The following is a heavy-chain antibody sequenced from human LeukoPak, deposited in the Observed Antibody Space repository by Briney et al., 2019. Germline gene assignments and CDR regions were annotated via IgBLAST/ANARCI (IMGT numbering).Heavy chain of an antibody. D-gene: IGHD2-15*01. V-gene: IGHV1-18*01. CDR2: ISAYNGDT. CDR1: DYTFSNYG. J-gene: IGHJ4*02. Sequence: ASVKVSCKASDYTFSNYGYNWVRQAPGQGLEWMGWISAYNGDTNYAQKFQGRLTMTTDASTRTVYMELKSLSSEDTAVYYCAREGSCSGGNCRLDYWGQGTLVTVFS. CDR3: AREGSCSGGNCRLDY.